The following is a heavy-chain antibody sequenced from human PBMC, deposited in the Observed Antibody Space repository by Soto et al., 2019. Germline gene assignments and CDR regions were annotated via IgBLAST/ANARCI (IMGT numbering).Heavy chain of an antibody. V-gene: IGHV3-23*01. Sequence: LRLSCAASGITLSSYAMSWVRQAPGKGPEWVSGISASGGSTSYADSVKGRFTISRDNSKNTLYLQMNSLRADDTAVYHCAKGQNSGTYRFYFDYWGQGALVTVSS. CDR1: GITLSSYA. CDR3: AKGQNSGTYRFYFDY. CDR2: ISASGGST. D-gene: IGHD1-26*01. J-gene: IGHJ4*02.